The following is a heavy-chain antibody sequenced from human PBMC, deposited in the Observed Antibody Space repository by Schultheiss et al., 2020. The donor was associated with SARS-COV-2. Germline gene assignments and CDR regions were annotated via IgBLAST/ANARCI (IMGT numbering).Heavy chain of an antibody. D-gene: IGHD1-26*01. Sequence: SETLSLTCTVSGGSVSGYYWTWIRQPPGKGLEWIGYIYYSGSTNYNPSLKSRLTISVDTSKNQFSLKLSSVTAADTAVYYCATFRIVGATGSSYFDYWGQGTLVTVSS. CDR3: ATFRIVGATGSSYFDY. J-gene: IGHJ4*02. CDR1: GGSVSGYY. V-gene: IGHV4-59*08. CDR2: IYYSGST.